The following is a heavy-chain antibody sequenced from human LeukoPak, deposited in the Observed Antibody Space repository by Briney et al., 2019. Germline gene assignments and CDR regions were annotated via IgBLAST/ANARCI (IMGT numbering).Heavy chain of an antibody. Sequence: PSQTLSLTCDVSGFSITSGTFYWSWIRQPAGKGLEWIGRIYTSGSTHDNPSLKSRVTMSVDTSTNQVFLKVTSVTAADTAVYYCARQDSKVGAYTGPYYFDYWGQGTLVTVSS. J-gene: IGHJ4*02. CDR2: IYTSGST. CDR1: GFSITSGTFY. D-gene: IGHD1-26*01. V-gene: IGHV4-61*02. CDR3: ARQDSKVGAYTGPYYFDY.